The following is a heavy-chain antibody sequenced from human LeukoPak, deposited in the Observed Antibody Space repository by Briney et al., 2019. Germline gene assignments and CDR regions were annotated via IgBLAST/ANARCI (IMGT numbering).Heavy chain of an antibody. Sequence: PGGSLRLSCAASGFIFSSYSMNGVRQAPGKGLEWLSYISSRSTTIYYSDSVKGRFTVSRDNARNTLYLQMNSLRAEDTAVYYCATGTFPWGQGTLVTVPS. D-gene: IGHD3-3*02. CDR3: ATGTFP. V-gene: IGHV3-48*04. CDR2: ISSRSTTI. J-gene: IGHJ4*02. CDR1: GFIFSSYS.